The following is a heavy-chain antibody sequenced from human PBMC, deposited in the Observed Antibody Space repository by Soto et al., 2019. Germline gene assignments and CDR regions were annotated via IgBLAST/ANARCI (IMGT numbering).Heavy chain of an antibody. V-gene: IGHV4-59*01. CDR1: GGSISSYY. Sequence: SETLSLTCTVSGGSISSYYWSWIRQPPGKGLEWIGYIYYSGSTNYNPSLKSRVTISVDTSKNQFSLKLSSVTAADTAVYYCARANLWGDTAMVSDYWGQGTLVTVSS. CDR3: ARANLWGDTAMVSDY. D-gene: IGHD5-18*01. CDR2: IYYSGST. J-gene: IGHJ4*02.